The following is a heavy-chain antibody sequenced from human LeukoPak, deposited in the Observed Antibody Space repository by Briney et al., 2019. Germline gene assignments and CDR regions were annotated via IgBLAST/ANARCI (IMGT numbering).Heavy chain of an antibody. D-gene: IGHD3-22*01. CDR3: ARDRGDSSGYYYDAFDI. CDR2: INPSGGST. V-gene: IGHV1-46*01. Sequence: ASVKVSCKASGYTFTSYYMHWVRQAPGQGLEWMGIINPSGGSTSYAQKFQGRVTITADESTSTAYMELSSLRSEDTAVYYCARDRGDSSGYYYDAFDIWGQGTMVTVSS. J-gene: IGHJ3*02. CDR1: GYTFTSYY.